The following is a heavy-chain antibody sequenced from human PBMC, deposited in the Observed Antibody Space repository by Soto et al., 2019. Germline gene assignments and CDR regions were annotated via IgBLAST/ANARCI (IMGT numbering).Heavy chain of an antibody. V-gene: IGHV3-23*01. CDR1: GFTFSSYA. D-gene: IGHD2-21*02. CDR2: ISGSGGST. Sequence: VGSLRLSCAASGFTFSSYAMSWVRQAPGKGLEWVSAISGSGGSTYYADSVKGRFTISRDNSKNTLYLQMNSLRAEDTAVYYCAKDPGTVVTPDYFFFDYWGQGTLVTVSS. J-gene: IGHJ4*02. CDR3: AKDPGTVVTPDYFFFDY.